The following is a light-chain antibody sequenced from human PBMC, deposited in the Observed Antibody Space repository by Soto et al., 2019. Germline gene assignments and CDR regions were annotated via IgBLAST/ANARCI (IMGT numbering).Light chain of an antibody. CDR3: HQYAYAPWT. V-gene: IGKV3-20*01. CDR2: NAS. CDR1: QSVGSDY. Sequence: EIVLTQSPATLSVSPGERATLSCRASQSVGSDYLAWYQQKPGQAPRLVIYNASNRASGIPDRFSGSGSGTDFTLTISRLEPEDFAVYYCHQYAYAPWTFGQGTKVDIK. J-gene: IGKJ1*01.